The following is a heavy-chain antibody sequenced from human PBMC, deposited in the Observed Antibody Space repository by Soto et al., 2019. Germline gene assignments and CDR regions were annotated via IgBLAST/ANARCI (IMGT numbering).Heavy chain of an antibody. CDR2: IIPVFGTA. Sequence: QVQLVQSGAEVKKPGSSVKVSCKASGGSLSNYGISWVRQAPGQGVEWMGGIIPVFGTANYAQKFQGRVTITADESTSIVYMDVTSLTSEVTAVYYCARGDATKIVVTTYYGMDVWGQGTTVTVSS. CDR1: GGSLSNYG. D-gene: IGHD4-17*01. J-gene: IGHJ6*02. CDR3: ARGDATKIVVTTYYGMDV. V-gene: IGHV1-69*12.